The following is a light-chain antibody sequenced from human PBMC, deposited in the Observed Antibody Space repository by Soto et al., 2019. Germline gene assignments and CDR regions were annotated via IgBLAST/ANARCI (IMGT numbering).Light chain of an antibody. CDR3: KQYYYFPLT. Sequence: DTVMTQSPDSLAVSLGGRATIHCKSSQNVFFDSTNQNYLAWYQQKPGQAHKMLLLWASARQSGVHDRFSGSGSGTDFTLTITSLQAEDAAVYYCKQYYYFPLTFGGGTKVDIK. V-gene: IGKV4-1*01. J-gene: IGKJ4*01. CDR2: WAS. CDR1: QNVFFDSTNQNY.